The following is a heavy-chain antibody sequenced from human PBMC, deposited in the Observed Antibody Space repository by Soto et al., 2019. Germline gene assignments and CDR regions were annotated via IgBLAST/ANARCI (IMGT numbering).Heavy chain of an antibody. V-gene: IGHV4-59*02. CDR3: ARASTRYSGNWYELLDV. J-gene: IGHJ4*02. D-gene: IGHD6-13*01. Sequence: PSETLSLTCRVSGGSVRNYYWSCIRQSPGKGPLWMGHVYSSGSTNYNPSLQSRVSISSATSNNHFSLTLRSVSAADTAVYFCARASTRYSGNWYELLDVWGQGTLVTVSS. CDR1: GGSVRNYY. CDR2: VYSSGST.